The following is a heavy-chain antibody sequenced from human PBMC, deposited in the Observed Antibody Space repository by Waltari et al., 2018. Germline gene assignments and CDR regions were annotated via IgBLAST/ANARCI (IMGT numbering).Heavy chain of an antibody. CDR2: IYTSGST. V-gene: IGHV4-61*02. CDR1: GGSISSGSYY. Sequence: QVQLQESGPGLVKPSQTLSLTCTVSGGSISSGSYYWSWIRQPAGKGLEWIGRIYTSGSTNYNPSLKSRVTISVDTSKNQFSLKLSSVTAADTAVYHCASGGSSWINAFDIWGQGTMVTVSS. J-gene: IGHJ3*02. D-gene: IGHD6-13*01. CDR3: ASGGSSWINAFDI.